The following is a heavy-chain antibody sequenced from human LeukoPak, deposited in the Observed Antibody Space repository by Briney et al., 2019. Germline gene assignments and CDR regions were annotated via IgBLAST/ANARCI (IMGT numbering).Heavy chain of an antibody. J-gene: IGHJ3*02. D-gene: IGHD6-25*01. CDR1: GFTFSSYA. CDR3: ARARLHDAFDI. V-gene: IGHV3-30-3*01. CDR2: ISYDGSNK. Sequence: GGSLRLSCAASGFTFSSYAMHWVRQAPGKGLEWVAVISYDGSNKYYADSVKGRFTISRDNSKNTLYLQMNSLRAEDTAVYYCARARLHDAFDIWGQGTMVTVSS.